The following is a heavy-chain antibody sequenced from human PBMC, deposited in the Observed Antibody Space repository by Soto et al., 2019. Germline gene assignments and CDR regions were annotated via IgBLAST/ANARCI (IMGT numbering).Heavy chain of an antibody. J-gene: IGHJ3*01. CDR3: ARDSRYCTDSGCSIMRDAFDV. CDR1: HFSVTNNKY. Sequence: QVLLQESGPGLVKPSGTLSLTCTVSHFSVTNNKYWSWVRQSPGEPLEWIGEIYYSGTTYYNPSLSSRVSMSTDKSKNQISLILTSVTAADTAVYCCARDSRYCTDSGCSIMRDAFDVWGQGTLVTVSS. D-gene: IGHD2-15*01. V-gene: IGHV4-4*01. CDR2: IYYSGTT.